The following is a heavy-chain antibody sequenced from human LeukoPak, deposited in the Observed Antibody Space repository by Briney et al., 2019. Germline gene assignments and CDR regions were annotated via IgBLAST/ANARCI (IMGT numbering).Heavy chain of an antibody. Sequence: GGSLRLSCAASGFTFSRYWMTWVRQAPGKGLEWVANIKQDGKDKYYVDSVKGRFTISKDNAKNSLYLQMNSLRAADTAVYYCARDRGRGFDPXXXGXXXXVSS. V-gene: IGHV3-7*01. CDR3: ARDRGRGFDP. CDR1: GFTFSRYW. CDR2: IKQDGKDK. J-gene: IGHJ5*02.